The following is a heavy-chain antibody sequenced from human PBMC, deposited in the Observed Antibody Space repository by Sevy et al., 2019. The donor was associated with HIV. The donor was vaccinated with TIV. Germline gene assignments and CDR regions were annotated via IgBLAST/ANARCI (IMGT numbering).Heavy chain of an antibody. CDR3: AKRRVQSGLSGGGANYGWDV. CDR1: GFAMSSYW. V-gene: IGHV3-7*03. Sequence: GGSLRLSCAASGFAMSSYWVTWVRQVPGKGLEWVANIKQDGSVRKYLDSVRGRFTISRDNAKNSVYLEMNSLRAEDTAVYYCAKRRVQSGLSGGGANYGWDVCGQGTTVTVSS. CDR2: IKQDGSVR. D-gene: IGHD2-8*02. J-gene: IGHJ6*02.